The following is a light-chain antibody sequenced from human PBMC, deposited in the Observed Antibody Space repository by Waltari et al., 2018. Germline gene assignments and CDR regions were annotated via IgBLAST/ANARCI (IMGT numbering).Light chain of an antibody. V-gene: IGKV3-20*01. CDR3: QEFGSSPTVT. J-gene: IGKJ5*01. CDR2: MAS. Sequence: IVLTQSPGTLSLSPGERATLSCRASQSVSSRYLAWYQQKPGQAPRVVIYMASGRATGIPDRFRGSGSGTDFTLTISRLEPEDFAMYYCQEFGSSPTVTFGQGTRLEIK. CDR1: QSVSSRY.